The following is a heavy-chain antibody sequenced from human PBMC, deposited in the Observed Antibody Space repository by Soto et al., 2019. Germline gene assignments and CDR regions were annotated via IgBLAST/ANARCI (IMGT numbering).Heavy chain of an antibody. J-gene: IGHJ4*02. D-gene: IGHD3-16*02. CDR2: IYYSGST. V-gene: IGHV4-39*07. CDR1: GGSISSSSYY. CDR3: ARTVIGDFDY. Sequence: SETLSLTCTVSGGSISSSSYYWGWIRQPPGKGLEWIGSIYYSGSTYYNPSLKSRVTISIDRSKNQFSLKLSSVTAADTAVYYCARTVIGDFDYWGQGTLVTVSS.